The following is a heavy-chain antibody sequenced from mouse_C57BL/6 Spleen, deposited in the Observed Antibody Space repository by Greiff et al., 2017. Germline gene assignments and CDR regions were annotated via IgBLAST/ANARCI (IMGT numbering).Heavy chain of an antibody. J-gene: IGHJ3*01. D-gene: IGHD2-5*01. V-gene: IGHV2-6-1*01. CDR2: IWSDGST. Sequence: QVQLKESGPGLVAPSQSLSITCTVSGFSLTSYGVHWVRQPPGKGLEWLVVIWSDGSTTYNSALKSRLSISKDNSKSQVFLKMNSLQTDDTAMYYCARHGYDSNYWFAYWGQGTLVTVSA. CDR1: GFSLTSYG. CDR3: ARHGYDSNYWFAY.